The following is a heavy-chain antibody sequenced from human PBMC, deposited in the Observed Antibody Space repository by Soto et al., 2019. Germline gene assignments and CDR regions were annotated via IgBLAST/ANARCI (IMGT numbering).Heavy chain of an antibody. CDR3: AREIIVGGYYYYGMDV. CDR1: GGSFSGYS. CDR2: IYYSGST. Sequence: PSETLSLTCAVYGGSFSGYSWTWIRQHPGKGLEWIGYIYYSGSTYYNPSLKSRVTISVDTSKNQFSLKLSSVTAADTAVYYCAREIIVGGYYYYGMDVWGQGTTVTVSS. V-gene: IGHV4-31*11. D-gene: IGHD2-15*01. J-gene: IGHJ6*02.